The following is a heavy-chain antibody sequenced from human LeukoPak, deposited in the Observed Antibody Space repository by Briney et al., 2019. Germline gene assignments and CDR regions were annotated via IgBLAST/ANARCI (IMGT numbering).Heavy chain of an antibody. CDR2: IYNTGST. V-gene: IGHV4-4*07. Sequence: SETLSLTCTVSGGSISSHYWSWLRQSAVKGLEWIGRIYNTGSTNYNPSLKSRVTMSIDTSKNQFSLKLSSVTAADTAVYYCARANIAAAGDYYYYYGMDVWGQGTTVTVSS. CDR3: ARANIAAAGDYYYYYGMDV. J-gene: IGHJ6*02. D-gene: IGHD6-13*01. CDR1: GGSISSHY.